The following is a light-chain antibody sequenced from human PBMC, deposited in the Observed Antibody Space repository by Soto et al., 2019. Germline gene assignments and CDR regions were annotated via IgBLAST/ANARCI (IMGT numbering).Light chain of an antibody. V-gene: IGKV3-20*01. J-gene: IGKJ2*03. CDR3: QQYGNSPYS. CDR2: GAS. Sequence: EIVLTQSPGTLSLSPGERATLFCRASQSVSSTYLAWYQQKPGQAPRLLIYGASSRATGIPDRFSGSGSGTDFTLTISRLEPEDFAVYYCQQYGNSPYSFGQGNKLEIK. CDR1: QSVSSTY.